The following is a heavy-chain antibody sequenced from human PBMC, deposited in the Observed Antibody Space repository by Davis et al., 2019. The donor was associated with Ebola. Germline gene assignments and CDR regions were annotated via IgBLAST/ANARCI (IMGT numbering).Heavy chain of an antibody. CDR2: VYHTGST. CDR1: GGRISSDNW. CDR3: ARVIWGTYALDY. Sequence: SETLSLTCVVSGGRISSDNWWPWVRQPPGKGLEWIGEVYHTGSTNYKPTLKSRVTISVDKSKNQFSLWLDSVTAADTAVYYCARVIWGTYALDYWGQGALVTVSS. V-gene: IGHV4-4*02. J-gene: IGHJ4*02. D-gene: IGHD3-16*01.